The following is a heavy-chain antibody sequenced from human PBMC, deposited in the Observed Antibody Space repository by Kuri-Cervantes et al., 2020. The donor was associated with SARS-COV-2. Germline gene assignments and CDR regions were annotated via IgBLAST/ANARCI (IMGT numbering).Heavy chain of an antibody. CDR1: GFSFNNYA. J-gene: IGHJ4*02. D-gene: IGHD3-16*01. V-gene: IGHV3-23*01. Sequence: GESLKISCAASGFSFNNYAMNWVRQAPGKGLEWVSTISGTGGGTYYEDSVKGRFTISRDKSGNTLYLQMSSLRAEDTAIYYCAKDTGSQGGGSTMTKGYFDYWGQGTLVTVSS. CDR2: ISGTGGGT. CDR3: AKDTGSQGGGSTMTKGYFDY.